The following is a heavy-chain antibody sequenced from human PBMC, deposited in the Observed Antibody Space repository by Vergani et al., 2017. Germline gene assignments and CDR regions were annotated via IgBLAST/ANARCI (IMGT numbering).Heavy chain of an antibody. Sequence: EVQLVESGGGLVKPGGSLRLSCAASGFTFSSYSMNWVRQAPGKGLEWVSSISSSSSYIYYADSVKGRFTISRDNAKNSLYLQMNSLRAEDTAVYYCARGSVRMVIMGGYWGQGTLVTVSS. J-gene: IGHJ4*02. D-gene: IGHD1-26*01. CDR1: GFTFSSYS. CDR3: ARGSVRMVIMGGY. V-gene: IGHV3-21*01. CDR2: ISSSSSYI.